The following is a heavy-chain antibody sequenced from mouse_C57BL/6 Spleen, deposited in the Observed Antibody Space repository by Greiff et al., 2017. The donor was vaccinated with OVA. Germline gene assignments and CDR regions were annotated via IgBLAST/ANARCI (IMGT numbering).Heavy chain of an antibody. J-gene: IGHJ3*01. Sequence: VQLQQSGAELVRPGSSVKLSCKASGYTFTSYWMDWVKQRPGQGLEWIGNIYPSDSETHYNQKFKDKATLTVDKSSSTAYMQLSSLTSEDSAVYYCARGRDGYSPFAYWGQGTLVTVSA. V-gene: IGHV1-61*01. CDR2: IYPSDSET. CDR3: ARGRDGYSPFAY. D-gene: IGHD2-3*01. CDR1: GYTFTSYW.